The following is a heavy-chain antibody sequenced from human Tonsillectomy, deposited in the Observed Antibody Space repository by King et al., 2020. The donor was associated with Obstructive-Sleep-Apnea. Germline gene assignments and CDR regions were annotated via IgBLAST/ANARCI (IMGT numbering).Heavy chain of an antibody. CDR3: TSRAY. J-gene: IGHJ4*02. Sequence: VQLVESGGGLVKPGGSLRLSCAASGFTFSNAPMNWVRQGPGKGLEWVGRIKTKTDGGKTDYAAPVKGRFTISRDDSKNTLFLQMNSLKTDDTAVYYCTSRAYWGQGTLVTVSS. CDR2: IKTKTDGGKT. V-gene: IGHV3-15*01. CDR1: GFTFSNAP.